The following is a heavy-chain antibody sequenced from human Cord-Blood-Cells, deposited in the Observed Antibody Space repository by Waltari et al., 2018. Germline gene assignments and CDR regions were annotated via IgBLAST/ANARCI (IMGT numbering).Heavy chain of an antibody. V-gene: IGHV4-34*01. CDR3: ARGGVLEWLLYGSYYYYGMDV. CDR2: INHSGST. J-gene: IGHJ6*02. Sequence: AVYGGSFSGYYWSWIRQPPGKGLEWIGEINHSGSTNYNPSLKSRVTISVDTSKNQFSLKLSSVTAADTAVYYCARGGVLEWLLYGSYYYYGMDVWGQGTTVTVSS. CDR1: GGSFSGYY. D-gene: IGHD3-3*01.